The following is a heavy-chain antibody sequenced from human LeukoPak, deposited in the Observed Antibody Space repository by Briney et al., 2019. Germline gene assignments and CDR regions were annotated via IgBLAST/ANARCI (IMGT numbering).Heavy chain of an antibody. V-gene: IGHV3-30*18. CDR2: ISYDGSNK. J-gene: IGHJ4*02. CDR1: GFTFSSYG. CDR3: AKGDTAMVHYYFDC. D-gene: IGHD5-18*01. Sequence: GRSLRLSCAASGFTFSSYGMHWVRQAPGKGLEWVAVISYDGSNKYYADSVKGRFTISRDNSKNTLYLQMNSLRAEDTAVYYCAKGDTAMVHYYFDCWGQGTLVTVSS.